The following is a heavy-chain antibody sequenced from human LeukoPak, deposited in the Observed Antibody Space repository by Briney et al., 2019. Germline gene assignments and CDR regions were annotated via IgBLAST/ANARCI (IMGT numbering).Heavy chain of an antibody. CDR1: GYTFTGYY. CDR2: INPNSGGT. V-gene: IGHV1-2*02. J-gene: IGHJ5*02. D-gene: IGHD2-21*01. Sequence: ASVKVSCKASGYTFTGYYMHWVRQAPGRGLEWMGWINPNSGGTNFAQKFQGRVTMTRDTSISTAYMELSRLRSDDTAVYYCAREYYGRALDPWGQGTLVTVSS. CDR3: AREYYGRALDP.